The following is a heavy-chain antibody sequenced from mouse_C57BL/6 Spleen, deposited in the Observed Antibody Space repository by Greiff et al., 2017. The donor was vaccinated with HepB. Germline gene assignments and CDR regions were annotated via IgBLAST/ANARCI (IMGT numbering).Heavy chain of an antibody. CDR3: AWADYYGSSHYYAMDY. D-gene: IGHD1-1*01. J-gene: IGHJ4*01. CDR2: IDPKSGGT. Sequence: QVQLQQPGAELVKPGASVKLSCKASGYTFTSYWMHWVKQRPGRGLEWIGRIDPKSGGTKYNEKFKSKATLTVDKPSSTAYMQLSSLTSEDSAVYYCAWADYYGSSHYYAMDYWGQGTSVTVSS. V-gene: IGHV1-72*01. CDR1: GYTFTSYW.